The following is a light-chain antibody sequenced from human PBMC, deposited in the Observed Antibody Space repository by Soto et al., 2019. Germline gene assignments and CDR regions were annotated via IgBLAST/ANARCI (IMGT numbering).Light chain of an antibody. J-gene: IGKJ1*01. V-gene: IGKV1-5*01. Sequence: DVQMTQSPSTLSASVGDRVTITCRASQSISSWLAWYQQKPGKAPKLLIYDASSLESGVPSRFSDSGSGTEFTLTISSLQTDDFASYYCQQYDSYSWTFGQGTKVDNK. CDR1: QSISSW. CDR3: QQYDSYSWT. CDR2: DAS.